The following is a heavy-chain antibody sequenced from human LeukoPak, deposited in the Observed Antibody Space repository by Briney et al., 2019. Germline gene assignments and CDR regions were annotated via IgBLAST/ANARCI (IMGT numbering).Heavy chain of an antibody. J-gene: IGHJ6*03. CDR3: AKGSKLLLITRDHYMAV. CDR1: GFTFSSYG. D-gene: IGHD3-3*01. Sequence: PGGSLRLSCAASGFTFSSYGMHWVRQASGKGLEGVAFIRHDGSNRYYADSVKGRFTISRDNSKNTLYLQMNSLRAGDTAVYYCAKGSKLLLITRDHYMAVWGKGTTVTISS. CDR2: IRHDGSNR. V-gene: IGHV3-30*02.